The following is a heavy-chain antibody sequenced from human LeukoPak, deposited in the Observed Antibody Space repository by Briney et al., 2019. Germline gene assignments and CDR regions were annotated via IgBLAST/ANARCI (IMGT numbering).Heavy chain of an antibody. V-gene: IGHV4-39*07. D-gene: IGHD3-10*01. Sequence: NPSETLSLTCTVSGGSISSSSYYWGWIRQPPGKGLEWIGSIYYSGSTYYNPSLKSRVTISVDTSKNQFSLKLSSVTAADTAVYYCARDGVGFGFGYWGQGTLVTVSS. CDR2: IYYSGST. J-gene: IGHJ4*02. CDR1: GGSISSSSYY. CDR3: ARDGVGFGFGY.